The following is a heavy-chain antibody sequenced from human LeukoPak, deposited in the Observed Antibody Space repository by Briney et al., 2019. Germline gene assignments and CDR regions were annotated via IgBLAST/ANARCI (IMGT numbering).Heavy chain of an antibody. CDR2: INPNSGGT. Sequence: GASVKVSCKASGYTFTGYYMHWVRQAPGQGLEWMGWINPNSGGTNYAQKFQGRVTMTRDTSISTAYMELSRLRSDDTAVYYCARIRHGSGSYYKFPFDYWGQGTLVTVSS. J-gene: IGHJ4*02. CDR1: GYTFTGYY. CDR3: ARIRHGSGSYYKFPFDY. D-gene: IGHD3-10*01. V-gene: IGHV1-2*02.